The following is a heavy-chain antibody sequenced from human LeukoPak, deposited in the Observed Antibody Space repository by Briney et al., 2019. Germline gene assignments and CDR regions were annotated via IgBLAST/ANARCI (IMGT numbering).Heavy chain of an antibody. Sequence: GGSLRLSCAASGFTFSSYSMNWVRQAPGKGLEWVSSISSSSSYIYYADSVKGRFTISRDNAKNSLYLQMNSLRAEDTAVYYCAKGLPSIVVVITPWFDPWGQGTLVTVSS. J-gene: IGHJ5*02. CDR3: AKGLPSIVVVITPWFDP. CDR1: GFTFSSYS. CDR2: ISSSSSYI. V-gene: IGHV3-21*01. D-gene: IGHD3-22*01.